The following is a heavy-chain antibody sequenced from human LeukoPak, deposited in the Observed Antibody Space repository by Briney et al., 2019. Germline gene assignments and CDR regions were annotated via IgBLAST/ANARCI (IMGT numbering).Heavy chain of an antibody. V-gene: IGHV1-2*02. D-gene: IGHD3-9*01. CDR2: INPNSGGT. CDR3: ARTASGILTGYADYGMDV. J-gene: IGHJ6*02. Sequence: ASVKVSCKASGYTFTGYYMHWVRQAPGQGLEWMGWINPNSGGTNYAQKFQGRVTMTRDTSISTAYMELSRLRSDDTAVYYCARTASGILTGYADYGMDVWGQGTTVTVSS. CDR1: GYTFTGYY.